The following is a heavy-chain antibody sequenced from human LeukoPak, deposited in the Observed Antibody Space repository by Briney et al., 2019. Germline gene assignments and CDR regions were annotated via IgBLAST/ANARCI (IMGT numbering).Heavy chain of an antibody. CDR1: GGTFSSYA. Sequence: GASVKVSCKASGGTFSSYAISWVRQAPGQGLEWMGGIIPIFGIANYAQKFQGRVTITADESTSTAYMELSSLRSEDTAVYYCARSQGYCSGGSCYEPDYWGQGTLVTVSS. CDR2: IIPIFGIA. D-gene: IGHD2-15*01. J-gene: IGHJ4*02. V-gene: IGHV1-69*13. CDR3: ARSQGYCSGGSCYEPDY.